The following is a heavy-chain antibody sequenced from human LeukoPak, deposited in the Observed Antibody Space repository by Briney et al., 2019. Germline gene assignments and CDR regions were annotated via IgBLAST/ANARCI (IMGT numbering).Heavy chain of an antibody. V-gene: IGHV3-53*01. CDR3: VPPPAGY. Sequence: GGSLRLSCTASGFTVSSNHMNWVRQAPGKGLEWVSIIHTGGNTCFAVSVGGRFTVSRDNSKNTLYLQMNNLRAEDPAVYFCVPPPAGYWGQGTQVTVSS. CDR2: IHTGGNT. CDR1: GFTVSSNH. J-gene: IGHJ4*02.